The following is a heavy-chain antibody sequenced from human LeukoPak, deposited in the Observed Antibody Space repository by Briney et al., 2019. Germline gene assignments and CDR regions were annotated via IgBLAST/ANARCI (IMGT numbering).Heavy chain of an antibody. CDR2: ISYDRSNK. D-gene: IGHD3-22*01. CDR3: ATGDYYDSSGYFPLKFYFDF. J-gene: IGHJ4*02. V-gene: IGHV3-30*03. Sequence: PGRSLRLSCAASGFIFSSYGMHWVRQAPGKGLEWVALISYDRSNKYYADSVRGRFTISRDNSKNTLYLQMNSLRAEDTAVYYCATGDYYDSSGYFPLKFYFDFWGQGTLVTVSP. CDR1: GFIFSSYG.